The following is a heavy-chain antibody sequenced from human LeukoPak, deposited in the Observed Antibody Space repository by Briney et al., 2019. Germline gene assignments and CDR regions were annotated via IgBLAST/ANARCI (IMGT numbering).Heavy chain of an antibody. CDR3: ARDLSPYPTYYYYMDV. V-gene: IGHV3-21*01. CDR2: ISSSSSYI. Sequence: GGSLRLSCAASGFTFSSYSMNWVRQAPGKGLEWVSSISSSSSYIYYADSVKGRFTISRDNAKNSLYLQINSLRAEDTAVYYCARDLSPYPTYYYYMDVWGKGTTVTVSS. J-gene: IGHJ6*03. CDR1: GFTFSSYS.